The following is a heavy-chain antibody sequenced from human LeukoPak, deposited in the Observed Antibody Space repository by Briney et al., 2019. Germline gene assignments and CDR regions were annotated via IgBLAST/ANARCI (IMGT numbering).Heavy chain of an antibody. Sequence: GGSLRLSCAASGFTFSNSWMSWVRQAPGKGLEWVGRIKSKTDGGTTDYAAPVKGRFTISRDDSKNTLYLQMNSLKTEDTAVYYCTTTTDIVVVPAGDDAFDIWGQGTMVTVSS. D-gene: IGHD2-2*01. J-gene: IGHJ3*02. CDR2: IKSKTDGGTT. CDR3: TTTTDIVVVPAGDDAFDI. CDR1: GFTFSNSW. V-gene: IGHV3-15*01.